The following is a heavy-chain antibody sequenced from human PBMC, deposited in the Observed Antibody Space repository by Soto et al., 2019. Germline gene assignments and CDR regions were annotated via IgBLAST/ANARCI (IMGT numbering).Heavy chain of an antibody. D-gene: IGHD3-22*01. CDR3: ARCCGTDYYDSSGYYYPYGMDV. V-gene: IGHV4-30-4*01. CDR1: GGSISSGDYY. Sequence: ASETLSLTCTVSGGSISSGDYYWSWIRQPPGKGLEWIGYIYYSGSTYYSPSLKSRVTISVDTSKNQFSLKLSSVTAADTAVYYCARCCGTDYYDSSGYYYPYGMDVWGHRTTATVSS. J-gene: IGHJ6*02. CDR2: IYYSGST.